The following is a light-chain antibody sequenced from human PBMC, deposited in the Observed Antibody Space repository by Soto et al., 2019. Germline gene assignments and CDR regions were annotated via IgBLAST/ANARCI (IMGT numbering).Light chain of an antibody. CDR3: KQGTHWPP. CDR1: QSLVYRDGNTY. J-gene: IGKJ5*01. V-gene: IGKV2-30*01. CDR2: KVS. Sequence: DVVMTQSPLSLPVTLGQPTSISCRSSQSLVYRDGNTYLNWFQQRPGQSPRRLIYKVSNPASGVPDRFSGSGSDTDFTLKISRVEAENVRVYYCKQGTHWPPFGQGTRLEIK.